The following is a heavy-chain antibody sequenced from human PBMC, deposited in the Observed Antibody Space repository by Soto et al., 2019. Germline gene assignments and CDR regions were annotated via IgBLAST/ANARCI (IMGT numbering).Heavy chain of an antibody. D-gene: IGHD5-12*01. CDR2: IYHSGST. J-gene: IGHJ4*02. V-gene: IGHV4-30-2*01. CDR3: AAGGGLPRYY. CDR1: GGSISSGGYS. Sequence: QLQLQESGSGLVKPSQTLSLTCAVSGGSISSGGYSWSWIRQPPGKGLEWIGYIYHSGSTYYNPSLKSRATRPADRSKNQCSLKLSSVTAADTAVYYCAAGGGLPRYYWGQGTLVTVSS.